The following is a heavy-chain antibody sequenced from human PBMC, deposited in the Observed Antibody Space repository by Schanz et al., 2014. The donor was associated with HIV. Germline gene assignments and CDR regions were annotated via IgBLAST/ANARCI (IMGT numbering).Heavy chain of an antibody. CDR3: AKTTWGRRVDAFDI. CDR2: IYSGGTT. V-gene: IGHV3-53*02. D-gene: IGHD3-16*01. Sequence: EVQLVETGGRLIQPGGSLRLSCAASGFTVSSIYMSWVRQAPGRGLEWVSVIYSGGTTYYADSVKGRFTISRDNSKNTLYLQMNSLRVDDTAVYYCAKTTWGRRVDAFDIWGQGTMVTVSS. J-gene: IGHJ3*02. CDR1: GFTVSSIY.